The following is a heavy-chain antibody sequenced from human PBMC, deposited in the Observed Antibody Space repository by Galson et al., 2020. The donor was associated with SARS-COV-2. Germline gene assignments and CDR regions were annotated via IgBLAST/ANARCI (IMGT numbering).Heavy chain of an antibody. V-gene: IGHV3-30-3*01. D-gene: IGHD2-15*01. CDR1: GFTFSNYA. Sequence: GGSLRLSCVASGFTFSNYAMHWVRQAPGKGLEWVAIVQFDGSDADYSDSVKGRFTISRDNSNNTLSLEMNSLRHDDTAVYYCAKVKSPYSSCCSPLDHWGRGTLVTGSS. CDR2: VQFDGSDA. CDR3: AKVKSPYSSCCSPLDH. J-gene: IGHJ4*02.